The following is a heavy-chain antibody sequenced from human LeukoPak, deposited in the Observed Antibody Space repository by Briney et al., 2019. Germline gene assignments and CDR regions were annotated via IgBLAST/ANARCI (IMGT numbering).Heavy chain of an antibody. V-gene: IGHV1-58*01. J-gene: IGHJ4*02. CDR2: IIVDSGKT. CDR3: AADATPLVRGLIIAFGY. D-gene: IGHD3-10*01. Sequence: SVKVSCKASGFTFSGSAVQWVRQARGQRLEWLGWIIVDSGKTHYLQKLQERVTITRDMSTNTAYMELSSLRSEDTAVYYCAADATPLVRGLIIAFGYWGQGTQVTVSS. CDR1: GFTFSGSA.